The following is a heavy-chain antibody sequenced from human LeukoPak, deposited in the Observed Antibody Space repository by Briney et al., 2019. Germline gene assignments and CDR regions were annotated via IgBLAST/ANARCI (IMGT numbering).Heavy chain of an antibody. CDR1: GFTFSDYY. J-gene: IGHJ5*02. Sequence: GGSPRLSCAASGFTFSDYYMNWIRQAPGKGLEWISYMSSSGSTISYADSETGRFTVSRDNAKNSLYLQMNSLRAEDTAVYYCASGDYDFWSGYYTGHWFDPWGQGTLVTVSS. CDR2: MSSSGSTI. V-gene: IGHV3-11*04. CDR3: ASGDYDFWSGYYTGHWFDP. D-gene: IGHD3-3*01.